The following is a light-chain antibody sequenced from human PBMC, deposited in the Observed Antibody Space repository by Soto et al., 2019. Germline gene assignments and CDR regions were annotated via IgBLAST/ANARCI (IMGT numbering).Light chain of an antibody. CDR2: DVS. CDR1: SSDVGGYNY. Sequence: QSALTQPRSVSGSPGQSVTISCTGTSSDVGGYNYVSWYQQHPGKAPKLMIYDVSKRPSGVPDRLSGSKSGNTASLTISGLQAEDEADYYCCSYAGSYTYAVFGGGTQLTVL. J-gene: IGLJ7*01. V-gene: IGLV2-11*01. CDR3: CSYAGSYTYAV.